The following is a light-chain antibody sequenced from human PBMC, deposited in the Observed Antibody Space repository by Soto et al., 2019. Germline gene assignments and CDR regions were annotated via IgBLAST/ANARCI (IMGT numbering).Light chain of an antibody. V-gene: IGLV2-8*01. CDR3: TSYAGSNIPVV. CDR1: SSDVGGYNF. J-gene: IGLJ2*01. Sequence: QSVLTQPPSASGSPGQSVTISCTGTSSDVGGYNFLSWYQQHPGKAPKLMIYEVSKRPSGVPYRFSGSKSGNTASLTVSGLQADDEADYYCTSYAGSNIPVVFGGGTKLTVL. CDR2: EVS.